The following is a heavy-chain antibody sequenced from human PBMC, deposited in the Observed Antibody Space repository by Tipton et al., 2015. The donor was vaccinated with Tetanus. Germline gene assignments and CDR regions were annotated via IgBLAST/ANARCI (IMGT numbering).Heavy chain of an antibody. CDR1: GFTFSSYA. V-gene: IGHV3-23*01. D-gene: IGHD3-22*01. CDR3: ARGYYDSSGYYPTDY. J-gene: IGHJ4*02. CDR2: ISGSGGST. Sequence: SLRLSCAASGFTFSSYAMSWVRQAPGKGLEWVSAISGSGGSTYYADSVKGRFTISRDNSKNTLYLQMNSLRAEDTAVYYCARGYYDSSGYYPTDYWGQGTLVTVSS.